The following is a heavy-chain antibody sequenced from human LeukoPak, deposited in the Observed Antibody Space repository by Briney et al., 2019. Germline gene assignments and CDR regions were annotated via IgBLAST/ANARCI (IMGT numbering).Heavy chain of an antibody. CDR3: ARTEYYDILTGFDY. J-gene: IGHJ4*02. CDR1: GYSISSGYY. V-gene: IGHV4-38-2*02. Sequence: SETLSLTCTVSGYSISSGYYWGWIRQPPGKGLEWIGSINHSGSTYYNPSLKSRVTISVDTSKNQFSLKLSSVTAADTAVYYCARTEYYDILTGFDYWGQGTLVTVSS. D-gene: IGHD3-9*01. CDR2: INHSGST.